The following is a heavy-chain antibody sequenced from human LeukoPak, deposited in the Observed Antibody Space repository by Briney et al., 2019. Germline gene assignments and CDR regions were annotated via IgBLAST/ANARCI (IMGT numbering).Heavy chain of an antibody. CDR3: ARAEEDIVVVPAAIRGQPGMDV. Sequence: GASVKVSCKASGYMFTSYGITWVRQAPGQGLEWMGWISGYNGNTNFAQKLQGRVTMTTDTSTSTAYMELSSLRSEDTAVYYCARAEEDIVVVPAAIRGQPGMDVWGKGTTVTVSS. D-gene: IGHD2-2*02. J-gene: IGHJ6*04. CDR2: ISGYNGNT. V-gene: IGHV1-18*01. CDR1: GYMFTSYG.